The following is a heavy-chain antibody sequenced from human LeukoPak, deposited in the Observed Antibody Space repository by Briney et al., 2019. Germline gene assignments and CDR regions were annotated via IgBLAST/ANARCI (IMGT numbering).Heavy chain of an antibody. Sequence: GGSLRLSCAASRFTFSNYVMSWVRQAPGKGLEWVSGIIGSGGTTYYADSVKGRFTISRDNSKNTLYLQLNSLRAEDTAVYYCAKKGIAAADSFDYWGQGTLVTVSS. CDR2: IIGSGGTT. D-gene: IGHD6-13*01. CDR1: RFTFSNYV. V-gene: IGHV3-23*01. J-gene: IGHJ4*02. CDR3: AKKGIAAADSFDY.